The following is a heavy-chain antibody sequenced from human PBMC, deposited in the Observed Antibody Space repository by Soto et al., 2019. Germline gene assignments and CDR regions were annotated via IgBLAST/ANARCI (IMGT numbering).Heavy chain of an antibody. CDR3: ARVGYGSGSYHFDY. CDR1: GFTFSSCW. J-gene: IGHJ4*02. V-gene: IGHV3-74*01. D-gene: IGHD3-10*01. CDR2: INSDGSTT. Sequence: EVQLVESGGGLVQPGGSLRLSCAASGFTFSSCWMHWVRQASGKGLVWVSRINSDGSTTSYTDSVKGRFTISRDNAKNTLYLQMNSLRAEDTAVYYCARVGYGSGSYHFDYWGQGTLVTVSS.